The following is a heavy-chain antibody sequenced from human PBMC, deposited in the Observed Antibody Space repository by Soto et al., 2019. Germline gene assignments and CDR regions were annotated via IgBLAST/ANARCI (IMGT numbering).Heavy chain of an antibody. J-gene: IGHJ5*02. Sequence: SETLSLTCTASGDSISSYFWSWIRQPPGKGLEWIGYVYSTEITNYNPSLKSRVAMSIDTSKNQFSLKVRSVTAADTAVYYCARGSEAWFDPWGQGTLVT. CDR1: GDSISSYF. CDR2: VYSTEIT. V-gene: IGHV4-59*01. CDR3: ARGSEAWFDP.